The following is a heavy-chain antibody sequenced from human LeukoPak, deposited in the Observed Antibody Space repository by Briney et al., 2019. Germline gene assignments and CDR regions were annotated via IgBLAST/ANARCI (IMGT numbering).Heavy chain of an antibody. CDR3: ARGYCSGGSCYHADY. CDR1: GFTFSSYG. Sequence: LAGGSLRLSCAASGFTFSSYGMHWVRQAPGKGLEWVAVISYDGSNKYYADSVKGRFTIFRDNSKNTLYLQMNSLRAEDTAVYYCARGYCSGGSCYHADYWGQGTLVTVSS. CDR2: ISYDGSNK. V-gene: IGHV3-30*03. J-gene: IGHJ4*02. D-gene: IGHD2-15*01.